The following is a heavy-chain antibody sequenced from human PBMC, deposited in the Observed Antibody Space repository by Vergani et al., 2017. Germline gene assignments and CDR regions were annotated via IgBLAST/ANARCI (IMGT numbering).Heavy chain of an antibody. J-gene: IGHJ4*02. D-gene: IGHD3-10*01. CDR1: GFTFSNAW. Sequence: EVQLVESGGGLVKPGGSLRLSCAASGFTFSNAWMSWVRQAPGKGLEWVGRIKSKTDGGTTDYAAPVKGRFTISRDNSKNTLYLQMNSLKTEDTAVYYCTTVRQVTMVRGVIRPGIDYWGQGTLVTVSS. CDR2: IKSKTDGGTT. V-gene: IGHV3-15*01. CDR3: TTVRQVTMVRGVIRPGIDY.